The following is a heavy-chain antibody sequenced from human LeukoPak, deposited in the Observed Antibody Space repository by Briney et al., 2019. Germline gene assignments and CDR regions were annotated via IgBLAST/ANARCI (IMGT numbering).Heavy chain of an antibody. Sequence: SETLSLTCAVYGGSFSGYYWSWIRQPPGKGLEWIGEINHSGSTNYNPSLKSRVTISVNTSKNQFSLKLSSVTAADTAVYYCAGTYDSRNWFDPWGQGTLVTVSS. J-gene: IGHJ5*02. CDR2: INHSGST. V-gene: IGHV4-34*01. CDR1: GGSFSGYY. D-gene: IGHD5-12*01. CDR3: AGTYDSRNWFDP.